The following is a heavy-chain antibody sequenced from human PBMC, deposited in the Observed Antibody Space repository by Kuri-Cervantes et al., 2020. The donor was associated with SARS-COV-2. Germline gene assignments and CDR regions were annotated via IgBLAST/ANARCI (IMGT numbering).Heavy chain of an antibody. J-gene: IGHJ6*03. CDR2: IRYDGSNK. V-gene: IGHV3-30*02. D-gene: IGHD3-3*01. CDR1: GFTFSSYA. Sequence: GESLKISCAASGFTFSSYAMHWVRQAPGKGLEWVAFIRYDGSNKYYADSVKGRFTISRDSSKNTLYLQMNSLRAEDTAVYYCAKDSRYYDFWSGYGSTPHYYYYYYMDVWGKGTTVTVSS. CDR3: AKDSRYYDFWSGYGSTPHYYYYYYMDV.